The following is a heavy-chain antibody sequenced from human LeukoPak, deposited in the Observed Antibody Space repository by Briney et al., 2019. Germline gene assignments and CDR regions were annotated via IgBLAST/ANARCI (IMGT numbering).Heavy chain of an antibody. CDR1: GFTFDDYA. J-gene: IGHJ4*02. Sequence: KSGGSLRLSCAASGFTFDDYAMHWVRQAPGKGLQWIGSIHHSGSTYYNPSLKSRVTISVDTSKNQFSLKLSSVTAADTAVYYCARTSSSGLVGGYYFDYWGQGTLVTVSS. CDR2: IHHSGST. D-gene: IGHD6-19*01. CDR3: ARTSSSGLVGGYYFDY. V-gene: IGHV4-38-2*01.